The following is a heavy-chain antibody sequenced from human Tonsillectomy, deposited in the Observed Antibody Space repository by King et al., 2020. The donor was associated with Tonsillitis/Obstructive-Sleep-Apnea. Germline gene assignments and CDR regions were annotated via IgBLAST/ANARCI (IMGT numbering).Heavy chain of an antibody. CDR2: IGTAGDT. Sequence: VQLVESGGGLVQPGGSLRLSCAASGFTFSSYDMHWVRQATGKGLEWVSAIGTAGDTYYPGFVKGRFTISRENAKNSLYLQMNSLRAGDTAVYYCARECRNSGSCRRGGLDYWGQGTLVTVSS. CDR3: ARECRNSGSCRRGGLDY. V-gene: IGHV3-13*04. J-gene: IGHJ4*02. D-gene: IGHD1-26*01. CDR1: GFTFSSYD.